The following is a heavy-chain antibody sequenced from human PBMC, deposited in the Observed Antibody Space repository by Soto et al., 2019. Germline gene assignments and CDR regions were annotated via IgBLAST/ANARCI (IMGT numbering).Heavy chain of an antibody. J-gene: IGHJ6*02. CDR3: ARDMVRYCTNGVCFNYYYYYGMDV. D-gene: IGHD2-8*01. CDR1: GYTFTSYG. CDR2: ISAYNGNT. V-gene: IGHV1-18*04. Sequence: SVKVSCKASGYTFTSYGISWVRQAPGQGLEWMGWISAYNGNTNYAQKLQGRVTMTTDTSTSTAYMELRSLRSDDTAVYYCARDMVRYCTNGVCFNYYYYYGMDVWGQGTTVTVSS.